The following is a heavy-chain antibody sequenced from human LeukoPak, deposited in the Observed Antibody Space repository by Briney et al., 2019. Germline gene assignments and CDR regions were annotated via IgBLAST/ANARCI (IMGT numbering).Heavy chain of an antibody. CDR1: GGSMNSGNYC. V-gene: IGHV4-31*03. Sequence: PSQTLSLTCTVSGGSMNSGNYCWTWIRQLPGKGLEWIEYIFYSGTIYYNPSLKGRVSMSVDTYEKQFSLKVHSVTVADTAVYYCARDHPPPRMPPAEWGQGTLVTVSS. D-gene: IGHD2-2*01. CDR3: ARDHPPPRMPPAE. J-gene: IGHJ4*02. CDR2: IFYSGTI.